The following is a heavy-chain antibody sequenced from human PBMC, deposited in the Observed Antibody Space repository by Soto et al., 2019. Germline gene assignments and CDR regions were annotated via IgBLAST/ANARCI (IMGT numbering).Heavy chain of an antibody. V-gene: IGHV3-23*01. CDR3: EKSGGIFDA. CDR1: GFIFSSYD. Sequence: GGSLRLSCAASGFIFSSYDMSWVRQAPGKGLEWVSSISGSGGNTDYADSVKGRFTISRDNSKNTLYLQMNSLRAEDTAVYYSEKSGGIFDAWGQGTLVTVSS. CDR2: ISGSGGNT. D-gene: IGHD2-15*01. J-gene: IGHJ5*02.